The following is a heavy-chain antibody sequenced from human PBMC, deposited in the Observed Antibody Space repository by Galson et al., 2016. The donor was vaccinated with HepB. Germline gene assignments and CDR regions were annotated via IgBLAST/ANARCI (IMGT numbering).Heavy chain of an antibody. D-gene: IGHD5-12*01. J-gene: IGHJ6*02. CDR2: VPHYGNNK. V-gene: IGHV3-30-3*01. CDR3: ARDLGGYSGYGGNYFGMDV. Sequence: SLRLSCAASGFTFNTYAMTWVRQAPGKGLEWVTVVPHYGNNKYYADSVKGRFTVSRDNSKSTVNLHMNSLRPEDTAVYYCARDLGGYSGYGGNYFGMDVWGQGTTVTVS. CDR1: GFTFNTYA.